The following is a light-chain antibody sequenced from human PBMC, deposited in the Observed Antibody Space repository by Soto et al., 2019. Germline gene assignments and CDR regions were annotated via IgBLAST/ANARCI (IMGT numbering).Light chain of an antibody. CDR1: QSVSNN. CDR3: QQYNAWPLT. Sequence: EIVMTQSPATLSVSPGERATLSCRASQSVSNNLAWYQQKPGQAPRLLLYGASTRAAGLPARFSGSRSGTEFTLTISSLQSEDVALFYCQQYNAWPLTFGGGTKVEIK. J-gene: IGKJ4*01. CDR2: GAS. V-gene: IGKV3-15*01.